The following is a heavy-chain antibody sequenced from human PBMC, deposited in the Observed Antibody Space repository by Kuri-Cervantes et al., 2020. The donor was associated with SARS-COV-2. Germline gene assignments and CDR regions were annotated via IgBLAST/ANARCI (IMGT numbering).Heavy chain of an antibody. CDR2: ISYDGTNQ. CDR1: GLTFSTYA. Sequence: GGSLRLSCAASGLTFSTYAMYWVRQTPGKGLEWVALISYDGTNQYYTDSVKGRFTIPRDNSKNTLFLQMNSLTAEDTAVYFCARGQIPAFHFDYWGQGALVTVSS. D-gene: IGHD2-2*01. CDR3: ARGQIPAFHFDY. J-gene: IGHJ4*02. V-gene: IGHV3-30*04.